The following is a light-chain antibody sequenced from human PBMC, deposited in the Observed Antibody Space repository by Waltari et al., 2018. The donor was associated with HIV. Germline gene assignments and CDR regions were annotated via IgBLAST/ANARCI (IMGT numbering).Light chain of an antibody. CDR1: QSLLHSNGYNY. V-gene: IGKV2-28*01. CDR2: LGS. J-gene: IGKJ5*01. CDR3: MQALQTPIT. Sequence: IVMTQSALSLLVTPGEPASISCRPSQSLLHSNGYNYLDWYLQKPGQSPQLLIYLGSNRASGVPDRFSGSGSGTDFTLKITRVETEDVGVYYCMQALQTPITFGQGTRLEIK.